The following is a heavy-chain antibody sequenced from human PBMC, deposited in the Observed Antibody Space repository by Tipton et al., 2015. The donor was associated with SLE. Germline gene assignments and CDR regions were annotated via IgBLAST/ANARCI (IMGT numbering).Heavy chain of an antibody. D-gene: IGHD1-1*01. Sequence: TLPLTCAVSGASISSGGYSWSWIRQPPGKDLEWIGYIFHSGSTYYNPSLKSRITMSIDTSNNEFSLNLTSVTAADTAIYYCAGGYWTSFDYWGQGTLVTVSS. V-gene: IGHV4-30-2*01. CDR2: IFHSGST. CDR1: GASISSGGYS. CDR3: AGGYWTSFDY. J-gene: IGHJ4*02.